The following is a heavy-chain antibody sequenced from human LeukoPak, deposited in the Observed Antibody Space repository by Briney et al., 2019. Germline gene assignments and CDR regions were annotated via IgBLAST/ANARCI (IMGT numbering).Heavy chain of an antibody. D-gene: IGHD6-19*01. J-gene: IGHJ4*01. Sequence: GGSLRLSCAASGFTFSSYWMHWVRQAPGKGPVWVSRISPDGNSAIYADSVNGRFTISRDNAMNTLYLQMNSLRADDTAVYYCARGSVCPRCHFDYWGHGTLVTVSS. CDR3: ARGSVCPRCHFDY. CDR2: ISPDGNSA. V-gene: IGHV3-74*01. CDR1: GFTFSSYW.